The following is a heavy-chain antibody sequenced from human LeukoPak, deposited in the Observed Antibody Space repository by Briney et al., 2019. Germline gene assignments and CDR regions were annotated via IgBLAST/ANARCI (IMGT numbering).Heavy chain of an antibody. D-gene: IGHD2-21*02. V-gene: IGHV4-4*07. Sequence: SETLSLTCAVSGGSISNSYWTWLRQPAAKGLEWVGRIYPSGSTHYNPSLKSRVTMSTDTSKNQISLKLTSVTAADTAVYYCARAPVFCGADCFSTWGQGTLATVSS. CDR2: IYPSGST. CDR3: ARAPVFCGADCFST. J-gene: IGHJ5*02. CDR1: GGSISNSY.